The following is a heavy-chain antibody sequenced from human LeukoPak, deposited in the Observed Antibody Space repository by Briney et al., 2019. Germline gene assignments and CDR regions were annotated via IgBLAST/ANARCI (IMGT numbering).Heavy chain of an antibody. D-gene: IGHD4-17*01. J-gene: IGHJ4*02. CDR2: IYHSGST. Sequence: SETLSLTCAVSGGSLSSSNWWSRVRQPPGKGLEWIGEIYHSGSTNYNPSLKSRVTISVDKSKNQFSLKLSSVTAADTAVYYCARTHYGAYVDLGGFDYWGQGTLVTVSS. CDR3: ARTHYGAYVDLGGFDY. V-gene: IGHV4-4*02. CDR1: GGSLSSSNW.